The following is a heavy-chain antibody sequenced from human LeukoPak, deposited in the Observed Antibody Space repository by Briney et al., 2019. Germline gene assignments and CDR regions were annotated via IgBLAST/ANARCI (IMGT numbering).Heavy chain of an antibody. J-gene: IGHJ4*02. V-gene: IGHV5-51*01. CDR2: IYPGDSDT. CDR1: GYSFNTYW. Sequence: GESLKISCRGSGYSFNTYWIGWVRQMPGKGLESMGIIYPGDSDTRYSPSFQGQVTISADKSISTAYLQWSSLKASDTAMYYCARGLGYSGSWYFDYWGQGTLVTVSS. CDR3: ARGLGYSGSWYFDY. D-gene: IGHD6-13*01.